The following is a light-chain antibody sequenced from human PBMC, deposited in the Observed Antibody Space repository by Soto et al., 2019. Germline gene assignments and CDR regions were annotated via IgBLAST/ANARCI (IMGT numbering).Light chain of an antibody. CDR1: SSDVGGYNY. Sequence: QSALTQPAFVSGSPGQSITISCTGSSSDVGGYNYVSWYQQHPGKAPKLMIYDVSNRPSGVSDRFSGSKSGNTASLTISGLQAEDEADYYRSSYTSSSIVVFGGGTKLTVL. J-gene: IGLJ2*01. V-gene: IGLV2-14*03. CDR3: SSYTSSSIVV. CDR2: DVS.